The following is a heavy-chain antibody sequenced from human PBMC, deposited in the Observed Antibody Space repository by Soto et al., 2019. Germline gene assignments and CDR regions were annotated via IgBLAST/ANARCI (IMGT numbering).Heavy chain of an antibody. D-gene: IGHD5-18*01. Sequence: SETLSLTCTVTGGSISSGGSYWNWIRQHPGKGLEWVGYIHYRGTTNYNPSLQSRLTISVDTSKNQFSLRLSSVTVADTAVYCCARMPWLDDYYYGLDVWGQGTTVTVSS. V-gene: IGHV4-31*03. CDR1: GGSISSGGSY. CDR3: ARMPWLDDYYYGLDV. CDR2: IHYRGTT. J-gene: IGHJ6*02.